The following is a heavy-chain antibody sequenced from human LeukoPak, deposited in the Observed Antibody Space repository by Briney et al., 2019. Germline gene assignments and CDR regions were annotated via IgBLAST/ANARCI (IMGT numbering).Heavy chain of an antibody. D-gene: IGHD3-9*01. CDR1: GGSISSGDYY. CDR2: IYYSGST. CDR3: AREGGVDILTGYYSDY. Sequence: PSQTLSLTCTVSGGSISSGDYYWSWIRQPPGKGLEGIGYIYYSGSTYYNPSLKSRVTISVDTSKNQFSLKLSSVTAADTAVYYCAREGGVDILTGYYSDYWGQGTLVTVSS. J-gene: IGHJ4*02. V-gene: IGHV4-30-4*01.